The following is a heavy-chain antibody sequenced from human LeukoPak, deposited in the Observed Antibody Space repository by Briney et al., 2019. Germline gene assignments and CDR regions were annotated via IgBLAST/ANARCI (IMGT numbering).Heavy chain of an antibody. J-gene: IGHJ4*02. D-gene: IGHD3-16*02. CDR3: ARDYWSYDYVWGSYRIPDY. V-gene: IGHV3-7*01. CDR2: IKQDGSEK. CDR1: GFTFSSYW. Sequence: GSLRLSCAASGFTFSSYWMSWVRQAPGKGLEWVANIKQDGSEKYYVDSVKGRFTISRDNAKNSLYLQMNSLRAEDTAVYYCARDYWSYDYVWGSYRIPDYWGQGTLVTVSS.